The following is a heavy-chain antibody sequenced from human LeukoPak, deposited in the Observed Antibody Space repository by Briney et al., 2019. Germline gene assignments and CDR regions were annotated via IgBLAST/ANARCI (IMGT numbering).Heavy chain of an antibody. Sequence: GGSLRLSCAVSGFSINNYWMTWYRQAPGKGLEWVAVIWYDGSNKYYADSVKGRFTISRDNAKNSLFLQMNSLRAEDTAVYYCAREWAYPDYWGQGTLVTVSS. CDR3: AREWAYPDY. V-gene: IGHV3-33*08. J-gene: IGHJ4*02. CDR1: GFSINNYW. CDR2: IWYDGSNK.